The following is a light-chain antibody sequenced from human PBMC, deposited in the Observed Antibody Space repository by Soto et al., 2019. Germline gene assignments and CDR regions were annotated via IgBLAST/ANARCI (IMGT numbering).Light chain of an antibody. CDR1: SCNVGGYKY. CDR3: RSYAGSNHVV. Sequence: QSALTQPPSASGSPGQSVTISCSGTSCNVGGYKYVSWYQQHPGKVTQLMIYDVRQRPSGVHDRFSGSTSGNTASLTVSVLQEEDEADYYGRSYAGSNHVVFGGGTKVTVL. J-gene: IGLJ2*01. V-gene: IGLV2-8*01. CDR2: DVR.